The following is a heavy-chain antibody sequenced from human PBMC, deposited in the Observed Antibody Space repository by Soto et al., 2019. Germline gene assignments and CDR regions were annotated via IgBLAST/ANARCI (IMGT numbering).Heavy chain of an antibody. J-gene: IGHJ4*02. CDR2: ISPYNGDT. CDR3: VKEGGSYSGYFVS. Sequence: ASVKVSFKTSGYNFISYGIMWVRQAPGQGLEWIGWISPYNGDTNYAQKNRGRIIMTTDKSTSTVYMELRSLTSDDTAVYYCVKEGGSYSGYFVSLGQATLVSVS. CDR1: GYNFISYG. V-gene: IGHV1-18*01. D-gene: IGHD1-26*01.